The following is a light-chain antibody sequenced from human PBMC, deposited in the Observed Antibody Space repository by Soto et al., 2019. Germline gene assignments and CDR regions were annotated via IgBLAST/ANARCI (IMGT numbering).Light chain of an antibody. CDR3: QQYNSYPHT. Sequence: DIQMTQSPSTLSASVGDRVTITCRASQSISSWLAWYQQKPGKAPKLLIYKASSLESGVPSRFSGSGSGTEFTLTINRLQTDDFATYYCQQYNSYPHTFGQGTKLEIK. J-gene: IGKJ2*01. CDR1: QSISSW. CDR2: KAS. V-gene: IGKV1-5*03.